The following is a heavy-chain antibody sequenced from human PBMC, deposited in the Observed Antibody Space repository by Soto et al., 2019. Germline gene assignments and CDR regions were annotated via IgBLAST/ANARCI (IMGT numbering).Heavy chain of an antibody. CDR2: ISWNSGSI. V-gene: IGHV3-9*01. CDR1: GFTFDDYA. Sequence: EVQLVESGGDLVQPGGSLRLSCAASGFTFDDYAMHWVRQAPGKGLEWVSGISWNSGSIVYADSVKARFTMSRDNGKNFLYLQMNSLRAEDTAVYYCARDMGYFWGTGSLYAFDIWGQGTMVTVSS. CDR3: ARDMGYFWGTGSLYAFDI. J-gene: IGHJ3*02. D-gene: IGHD3-3*01.